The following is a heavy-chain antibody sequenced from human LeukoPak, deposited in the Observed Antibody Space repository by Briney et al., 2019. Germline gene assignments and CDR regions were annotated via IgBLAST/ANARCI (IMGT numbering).Heavy chain of an antibody. CDR2: ISGSGGST. CDR1: GFTFSSYA. D-gene: IGHD3-10*01. CDR3: ARAYYYGSGSAVFDY. V-gene: IGHV3-23*01. Sequence: GGSLRLSCAASGFTFSSYAMGWVRQAPGKGLEWVSAISGSGGSTYYADSVKGRFTISRDNSKNTLYLQMNSLRAEDTAVYYCARAYYYGSGSAVFDYWGQGTLVTVSS. J-gene: IGHJ4*02.